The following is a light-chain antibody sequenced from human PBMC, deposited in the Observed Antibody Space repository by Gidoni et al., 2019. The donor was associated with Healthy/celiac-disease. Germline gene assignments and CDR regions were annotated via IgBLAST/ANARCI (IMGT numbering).Light chain of an antibody. J-gene: IGKJ2*01. CDR3: QQYNNWPGHT. CDR1: QSVSSN. V-gene: IGKV3-15*01. CDR2: GAS. Sequence: QSPATLSVSPGERATLSCRASQSVSSNLAWYQQKPGQAPRLLIYGASTRATGTPARFSGSGSGTEFTLTISSLQSEDFAVYYCQQYNNWPGHTFGQGTKLEIK.